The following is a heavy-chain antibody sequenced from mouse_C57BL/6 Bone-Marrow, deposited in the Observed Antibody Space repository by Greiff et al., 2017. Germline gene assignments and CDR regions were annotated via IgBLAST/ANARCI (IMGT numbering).Heavy chain of an antibody. CDR1: GYAFTNYL. V-gene: IGHV1-54*01. Sequence: VQLQQSGAELVRPGTSVKVSCKASGYAFTNYLIEWVKQRPGQGLEWTGVINPGSGGTNYNEKFKGKATLTADKSSSTAYMQLSSLTSEDSAVYFCARYDGYFGYWGQGTTLTVSS. CDR3: ARYDGYFGY. D-gene: IGHD2-3*01. CDR2: INPGSGGT. J-gene: IGHJ2*01.